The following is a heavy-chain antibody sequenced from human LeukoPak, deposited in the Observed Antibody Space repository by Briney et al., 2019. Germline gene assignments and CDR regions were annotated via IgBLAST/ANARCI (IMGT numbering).Heavy chain of an antibody. D-gene: IGHD5-18*01. CDR1: GYTFTACY. CDR2: INPNSGDT. V-gene: IGHV1-2*02. CDR3: ATGVATAYTY. J-gene: IGHJ4*02. Sequence: ASLKVSCKASGYTFTACYIHWVRQAPGQGLEWMAFINPNSGDTYSAPQFPGRVTMTGDTSIRTASLELSWLSSDDTAVYYCATGVATAYTYWGQGTLVSVSS.